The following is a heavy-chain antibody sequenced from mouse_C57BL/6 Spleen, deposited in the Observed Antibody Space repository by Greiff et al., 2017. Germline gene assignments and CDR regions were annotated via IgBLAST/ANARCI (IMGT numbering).Heavy chain of an antibody. J-gene: IGHJ4*01. CDR2: MYPGDGDT. D-gene: IGHD1-1*01. CDR3: ARGTTVSSYYYAMDY. Sequence: VQLQQSGPELVKPGASVKISCKASGYAFSSSWMNWVKQRPGKGLEWIGRMYPGDGDTNYNGKFKGKATLTADKSSSTAYMQLSSLTSEDSAVYCCARGTTVSSYYYAMDYWGQGTSVTVSS. CDR1: GYAFSSSW. V-gene: IGHV1-82*01.